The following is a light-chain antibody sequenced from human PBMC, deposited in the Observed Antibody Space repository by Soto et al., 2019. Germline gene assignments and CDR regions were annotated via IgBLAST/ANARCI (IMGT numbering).Light chain of an antibody. Sequence: QSALTQPASVSGSPGQSITISCTGTSSDVGAYDYVSWYQQHPDKAPKLMIFEVSDRPSGVSNRFSGSNSGNTASLPISGLQAEDEADYFCSSYTSNSTLVFRGGTTVTVL. CDR1: SSDVGAYDY. CDR3: SSYTSNSTLV. J-gene: IGLJ3*02. V-gene: IGLV2-14*01. CDR2: EVS.